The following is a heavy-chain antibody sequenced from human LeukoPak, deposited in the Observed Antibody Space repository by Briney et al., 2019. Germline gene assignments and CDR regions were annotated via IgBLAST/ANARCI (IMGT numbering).Heavy chain of an antibody. J-gene: IGHJ4*02. CDR1: GGSISSGGYY. V-gene: IGHV4-61*08. CDR3: ARSSSRAYEGY. CDR2: IYYSGST. Sequence: SETLSLTCTVSGGSISSGGYYWRWIRQPPGTGLEWIGYIYYSGSTNYNPSLKSRVTISVDTSKNQFSLKLSSVTAADTAVYYCARSSSRAYEGYWGQGTLVTVSS. D-gene: IGHD6-6*01.